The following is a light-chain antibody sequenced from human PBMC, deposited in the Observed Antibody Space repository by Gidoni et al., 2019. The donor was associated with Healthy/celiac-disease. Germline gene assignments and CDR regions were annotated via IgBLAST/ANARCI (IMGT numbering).Light chain of an antibody. CDR2: GAS. Sequence: EIVLTQSPGHLSLSPGERATLSCRASQSVSSSYLDWYPQKPGQAPRLLIYGASSRATGIPDRFSGSGSGTDFTLTISRLEPEDCAGYYCQQYGSSPPYTFGQGTKLESK. V-gene: IGKV3-20*01. J-gene: IGKJ2*01. CDR1: QSVSSSY. CDR3: QQYGSSPPYT.